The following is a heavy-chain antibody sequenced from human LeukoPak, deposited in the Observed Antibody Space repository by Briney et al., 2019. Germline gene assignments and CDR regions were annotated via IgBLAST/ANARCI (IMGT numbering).Heavy chain of an antibody. D-gene: IGHD2-2*02. V-gene: IGHV3-23*01. CDR1: GFTFNTYA. CDR2: ISASGDTT. CDR3: ARDFVVAAIHAYYYNMDV. Sequence: PGGSLRLSCAASGFTFNTYAMTWVRQAPGKGLEWVSSISASGDTTYYGDSVKGRFTISRDNSRNTLYPQMNSLRAEDTAVYYCARDFVVAAIHAYYYNMDVWGRGTTVTVSS. J-gene: IGHJ6*02.